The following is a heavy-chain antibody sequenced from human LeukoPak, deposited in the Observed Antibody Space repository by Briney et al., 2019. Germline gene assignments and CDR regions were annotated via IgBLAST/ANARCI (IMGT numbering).Heavy chain of an antibody. Sequence: SETLSLTCTVSGGSISSGDYYWSWIRQPPGKGLEWIGYIYYSGSTYYNPSLKSRVTISVDTSKNQFSLKLSSVTAADTAVYYCARGGDYYGSGSYSGGVPSDYWGQGTLVTVSS. D-gene: IGHD3-10*01. J-gene: IGHJ4*02. CDR1: GGSISSGDYY. CDR2: IYYSGST. CDR3: ARGGDYYGSGSYSGGVPSDY. V-gene: IGHV4-30-4*01.